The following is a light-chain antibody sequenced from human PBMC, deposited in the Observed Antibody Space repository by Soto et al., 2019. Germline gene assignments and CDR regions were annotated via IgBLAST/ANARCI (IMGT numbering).Light chain of an antibody. CDR3: QQSITYPLT. Sequence: DIQMTQSPSTLSASAGDRVTITCRASQNIDMYLACYQLKPGQAPRLLIYRASSLQSGVPSSFSRSGSGTEFTLTISSLKNDDFATYYCQQSITYPLTLGQGTKVDIK. V-gene: IGKV1-5*03. CDR2: RAS. CDR1: QNIDMY. J-gene: IGKJ1*01.